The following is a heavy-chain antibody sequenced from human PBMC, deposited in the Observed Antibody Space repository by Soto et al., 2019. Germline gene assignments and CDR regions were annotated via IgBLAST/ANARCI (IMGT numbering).Heavy chain of an antibody. J-gene: IGHJ6*02. CDR3: ARDSPPMVRGADLYYYGMDV. D-gene: IGHD3-10*01. CDR2: ISAYNGNT. V-gene: IGHV1-18*04. CDR1: GYTFTGYG. Sequence: ASVKVSCKASGYTFTGYGISWVRQAPGQGLEWMGWISAYNGNTNYSQKFQGRVTITRDTSASTAYMELSSLRSEDTAVYYCARDSPPMVRGADLYYYGMDVWGQGTTVTVSS.